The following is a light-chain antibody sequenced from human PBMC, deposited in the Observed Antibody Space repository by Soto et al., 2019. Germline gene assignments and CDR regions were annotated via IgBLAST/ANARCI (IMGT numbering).Light chain of an antibody. Sequence: DIQLTQSPSFLSASVGDRVTITCRASQGISSYLAWYQQKPGKAPKLLIYAASILQSGVPSRFSGSRSGTEFTLTIISLQPDDFATYYCQHLDSYSTFGQGTRLEIK. CDR3: QHLDSYST. CDR2: AAS. CDR1: QGISSY. J-gene: IGKJ5*01. V-gene: IGKV1-9*01.